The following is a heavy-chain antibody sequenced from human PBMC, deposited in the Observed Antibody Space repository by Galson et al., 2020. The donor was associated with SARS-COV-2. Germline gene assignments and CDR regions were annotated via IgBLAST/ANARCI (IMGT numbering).Heavy chain of an antibody. CDR2: VYNSVAT. V-gene: IGHV4-59*08. CDR3: AGRACDGPNCYPIYLDY. D-gene: IGHD2-21*01. CDR1: GASIQNDY. Sequence: SQTLLLTCTISGASIQNDYWTWVRQSPGKGLEWIGYVYNSVATNYNPSLKNRVSISGDTSKNQFSLNLKSVTAADSAVYYCAGRACDGPNCYPIYLDYWGQGTLVTVSS. J-gene: IGHJ4*02.